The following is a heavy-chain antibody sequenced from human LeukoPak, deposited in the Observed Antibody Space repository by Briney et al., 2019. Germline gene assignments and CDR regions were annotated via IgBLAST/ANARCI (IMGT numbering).Heavy chain of an antibody. D-gene: IGHD2-15*01. J-gene: IGHJ6*02. V-gene: IGHV1-2*02. CDR1: GYTFTGYY. CDR2: INPNSGGT. Sequence: ASVKVSCKASGYTFTGYYMHWVRQAPGQGLEWMGWINPNSGGTNYAQKFQGRVTMIRDTSISTAYMELSRLRSDDTAVYYCARDPRYCSGGSCHPPGYYGMDVWGQGTTVTVSS. CDR3: ARDPRYCSGGSCHPPGYYGMDV.